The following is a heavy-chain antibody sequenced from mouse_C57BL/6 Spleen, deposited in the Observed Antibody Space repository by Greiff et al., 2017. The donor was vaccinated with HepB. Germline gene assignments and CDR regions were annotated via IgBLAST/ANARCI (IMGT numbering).Heavy chain of an antibody. CDR2: IYPGDGDT. V-gene: IGHV1-80*01. Sequence: VQLQQSGAELVKPGASVKISCKASGYAFSSYWMNWVKQRPGKGLEWIGQIYPGDGDTNYNGKFKGKATLTADKSSSTAYMQLSSLTSEDSAVYFCARYGNPYYAMDYWGQGTSVTVSS. CDR3: ARYGNPYYAMDY. J-gene: IGHJ4*01. CDR1: GYAFSSYW. D-gene: IGHD2-1*01.